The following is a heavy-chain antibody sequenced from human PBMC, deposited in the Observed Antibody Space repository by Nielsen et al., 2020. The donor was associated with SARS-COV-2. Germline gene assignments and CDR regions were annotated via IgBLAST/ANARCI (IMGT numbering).Heavy chain of an antibody. V-gene: IGHV3-23*03. Sequence: WIRQPPGKGLEWVSVIYRGDSSTYYADSVKGRFTISRDNSKNTLYLQMNSLRAEDTAVYYCAKDGPISVFYYDSSGSSDYWGQGTLVTVS. J-gene: IGHJ4*02. D-gene: IGHD3-22*01. CDR2: IYRGDSST. CDR3: AKDGPISVFYYDSSGSSDY.